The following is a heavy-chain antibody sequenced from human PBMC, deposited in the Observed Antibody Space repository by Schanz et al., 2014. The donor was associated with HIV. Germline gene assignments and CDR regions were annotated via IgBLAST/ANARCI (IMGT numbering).Heavy chain of an antibody. CDR3: VRDRVYSFWTGYEPVDC. V-gene: IGHV3-74*01. D-gene: IGHD3-3*01. CDR2: VKYDGSTK. J-gene: IGHJ4*02. Sequence: EMQLVESGGGLVQPGGALRLSCVASGFKFSDSWMHWVRQTPGKGPVWVSRVKYDGSTKEYAGSVKGRFTISRDNAKNTVYLQMNSLRPEDTGVYYCVRDRVYSFWTGYEPVDCGGQGTRGIVSS. CDR1: GFKFSDSW.